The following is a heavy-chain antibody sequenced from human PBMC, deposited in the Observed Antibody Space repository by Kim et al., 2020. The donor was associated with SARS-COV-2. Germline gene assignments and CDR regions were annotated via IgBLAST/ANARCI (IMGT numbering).Heavy chain of an antibody. CDR1: VYTFTGYY. J-gene: IGHJ5*02. D-gene: IGHD1-26*01. V-gene: IGHV1-2*02. CDR2: INPNSGGT. Sequence: ASVKVSCKASVYTFTGYYMHWVRQAPGQGLEWMGWINPNSGGTNYAQKFQGRVTMTRDTSISTAYMELSRLRSDDTAVYYCARDLLGAPWFDPWGQGTLVTVSS. CDR3: ARDLLGAPWFDP.